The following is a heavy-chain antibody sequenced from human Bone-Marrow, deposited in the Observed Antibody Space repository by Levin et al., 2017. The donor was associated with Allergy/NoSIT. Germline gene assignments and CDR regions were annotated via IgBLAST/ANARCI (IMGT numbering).Heavy chain of an antibody. CDR2: ITYDGSNQ. V-gene: IGHV3-30*18. CDR3: AKVSGYGTITAWYSPLDY. CDR1: GFSFRSHA. Sequence: GGSLRLSCAASGFSFRSHAMHWVRQAPGKGLEWVAVITYDGSNQLYADSVKGRFTISRDNSNKTLHLQLNSLRDEDTALYYCAKVSGYGTITAWYSPLDYWGQGTLVTVSS. D-gene: IGHD2-15*01. J-gene: IGHJ4*02.